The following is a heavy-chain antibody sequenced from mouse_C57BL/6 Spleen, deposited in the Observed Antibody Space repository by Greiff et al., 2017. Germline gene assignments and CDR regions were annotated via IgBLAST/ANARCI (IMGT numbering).Heavy chain of an antibody. D-gene: IGHD1-1*01. CDR2: IDPNSGGT. J-gene: IGHJ2*01. V-gene: IGHV1-72*01. CDR1: GYTFTSYW. Sequence: QVQLQQPGAELVKPGASVKLSCKASGYTFTSYWLHWVKQRPGRGLEWIGRIDPNSGGTKYNEQFKSKATLTVDKPSSTAYMQLSSLTSEDSAVYYCASLYGSSRYYFDYWGQGTTLTVSS. CDR3: ASLYGSSRYYFDY.